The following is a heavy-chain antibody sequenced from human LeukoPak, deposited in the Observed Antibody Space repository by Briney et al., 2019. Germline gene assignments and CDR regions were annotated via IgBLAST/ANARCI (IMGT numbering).Heavy chain of an antibody. CDR3: ARGKKDIVVVPAVTYFDY. CDR1: GGSISSYY. CDR2: IYYSGST. J-gene: IGHJ4*02. D-gene: IGHD2-2*01. Sequence: PSETLSLTCTVSGGSISSYYWSWIRQPPGKELEWIGYIYYSGSTNYNPSLKSRVTISVDTSKNQFSLKLSSVTAADTAVYYCARGKKDIVVVPAVTYFDYWGQGTLVTVSS. V-gene: IGHV4-59*01.